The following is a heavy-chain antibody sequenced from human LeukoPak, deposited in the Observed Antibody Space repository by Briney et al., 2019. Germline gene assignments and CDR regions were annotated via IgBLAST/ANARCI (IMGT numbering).Heavy chain of an antibody. CDR1: GFTFSSSA. D-gene: IGHD3-22*01. CDR2: ISGSGGST. J-gene: IGHJ4*02. V-gene: IGHV3-23*01. CDR3: ATDHLSVVITTFYY. Sequence: GGSLRLSCAASGFTFSSSAMSWVRQAPGKGLEWVSVISGSGGSTYYADSVKGRFTISRDNSKNTLYLQMNSLRAEDTALYYCATDHLSVVITTFYYWGQGTLVTVSS.